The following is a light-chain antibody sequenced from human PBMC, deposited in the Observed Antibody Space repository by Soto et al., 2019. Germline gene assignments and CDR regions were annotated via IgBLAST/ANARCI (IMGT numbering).Light chain of an antibody. J-gene: IGLJ1*01. V-gene: IGLV2-14*01. CDR3: SSYTSNITYV. CDR2: EVT. CDR1: SSDVGGYNY. Sequence: QSALTQPASVSGSPGQSITISCTGTSSDVGGYNYVSWYQQHPGKAPKLMIYEVTNRPSGVSNRFSGSKSGNTASLTISGLQADDEADYYCSSYTSNITYVFGTGTKLTVL.